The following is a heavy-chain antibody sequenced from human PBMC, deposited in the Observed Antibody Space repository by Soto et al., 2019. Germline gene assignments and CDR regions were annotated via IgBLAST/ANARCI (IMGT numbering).Heavy chain of an antibody. J-gene: IGHJ3*02. CDR2: INHSGST. CDR3: ARGRGGYYYDSSGYYDDAFDI. Sequence: SETLSLTCAVYGGSFSGYYWSWIRQPPGKGLEWIGEINHSGSTNYNPSLKSRVTISVDTSKNQFSLKLSSVTAADTAVCYCARGRGGYYYDSSGYYDDAFDIWGQGTMVTVSS. V-gene: IGHV4-34*01. D-gene: IGHD3-22*01. CDR1: GGSFSGYY.